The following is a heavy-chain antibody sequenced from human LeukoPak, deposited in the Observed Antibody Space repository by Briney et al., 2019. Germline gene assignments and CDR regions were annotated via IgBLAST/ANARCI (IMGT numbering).Heavy chain of an antibody. J-gene: IGHJ6*03. D-gene: IGHD4-17*01. CDR1: GYSISSGYY. CDR3: ARDSRHTVTTFEDRYYYYYMDV. Sequence: SETLSLTCNVSGYSISSGYYWGWIRQPPGKGLEWIGSIFHSGTSYYNPSLRSRVTISVDTSKHLFSLKLSSVTAADTAVYYCARDSRHTVTTFEDRYYYYYMDVWGKGTTVTIS. V-gene: IGHV4-38-2*02. CDR2: IFHSGTS.